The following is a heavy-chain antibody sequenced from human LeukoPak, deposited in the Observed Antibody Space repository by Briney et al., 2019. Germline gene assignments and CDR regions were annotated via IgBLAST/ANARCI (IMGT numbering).Heavy chain of an antibody. CDR1: GFTFSTYG. V-gene: IGHV3-30*03. J-gene: IGHJ4*02. Sequence: PGGSLRLSCAASGFTFSTYGMHWVRQAPGKGLEWVAVISYDGSNEYFVDSVKGRFTISRDNSRNILFLQMSSLRPEDTAVYYCARDLGVGAYLLFDYISSGLDSWGQGTLVTVSS. D-gene: IGHD6-6*01. CDR3: ARDLGVGAYLLFDYISSGLDS. CDR2: ISYDGSNE.